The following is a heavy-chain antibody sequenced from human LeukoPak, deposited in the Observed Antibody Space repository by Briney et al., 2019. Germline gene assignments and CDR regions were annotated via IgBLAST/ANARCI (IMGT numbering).Heavy chain of an antibody. V-gene: IGHV4-59*01. CDR3: ARGWLMSGFDL. CDR1: GGSISSYY. J-gene: IGHJ5*02. CDR2: IYYSGST. Sequence: SETLSLTCTVSGGSISSYYWSWIRQPPGKGLEWIGYIYYSGSTNYNPSLKSRVTISVDTSKNQFSLKLSSVTAADTAVYYCARGWLMSGFDLWGQGTLVTVSS. D-gene: IGHD3-10*01.